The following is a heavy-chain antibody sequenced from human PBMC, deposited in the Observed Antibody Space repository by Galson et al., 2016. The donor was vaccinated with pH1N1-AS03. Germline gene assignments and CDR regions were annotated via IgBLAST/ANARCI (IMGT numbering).Heavy chain of an antibody. J-gene: IGHJ4*02. CDR1: GYTFTTYG. CDR2: ISAYYGNT. Sequence: SVKVSCKASGYTFTTYGLNWVRQAPGQGLEWMGWISAYYGNTKYARNFQGRLTLTRDTDTDTVYMELTGLTVDDTAVDYCTRGETPGGCGGDCLGFWGQGTLVTVSS. CDR3: TRGETPGGCGGDCLGF. V-gene: IGHV1-18*01. D-gene: IGHD2-21*02.